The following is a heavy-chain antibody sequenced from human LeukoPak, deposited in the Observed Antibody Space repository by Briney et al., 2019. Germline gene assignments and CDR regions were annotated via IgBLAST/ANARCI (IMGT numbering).Heavy chain of an antibody. CDR2: LSHDGTKT. Sequence: PGGSLRLSCAASGFTFSTYGMHWVRQAPGKGLEWLAVLSHDGTKTYYADSVKGRFTISRDNSKNTLYLQMNSLRAEDTAVYYCAKNAMTYYHNSGYYHDYWGQGTLVTVSS. CDR1: GFTFSTYG. D-gene: IGHD3-22*01. J-gene: IGHJ4*02. CDR3: AKNAMTYYHNSGYYHDY. V-gene: IGHV3-30*18.